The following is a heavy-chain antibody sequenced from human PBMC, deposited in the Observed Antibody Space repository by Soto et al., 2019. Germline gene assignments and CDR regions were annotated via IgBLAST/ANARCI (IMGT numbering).Heavy chain of an antibody. J-gene: IGHJ6*02. Sequence: VQLVQSGAEVREPGESLKISCKGSGYSFSSFWVAWVRQTPGKGLEWLGIIYPGDLDTGYTSSFQGTVIISAAKSPRTVYLQWRRLKASDTAMYYCARSIAVTGTYFSGLDVWGQGTPVTVSS. CDR2: IYPGDLDT. V-gene: IGHV5-51*01. CDR3: ARSIAVTGTYFSGLDV. CDR1: GYSFSSFW. D-gene: IGHD6-19*01.